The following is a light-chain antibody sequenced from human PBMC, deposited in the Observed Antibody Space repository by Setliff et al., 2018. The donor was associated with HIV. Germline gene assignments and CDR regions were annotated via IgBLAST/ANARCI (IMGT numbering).Light chain of an antibody. CDR3: CSYAGSSTTYV. V-gene: IGLV2-23*01. Sequence: QSALTQPASVSGSPGQSITISCTGTSGDVGRYNLVSWYQQHPGKAPKLMIYEGSKRPSGVSNRFSGSKSGNTASLTISGLQAEDEADYYCCSYAGSSTTYVFGTGTKVTVL. CDR1: SGDVGRYNL. CDR2: EGS. J-gene: IGLJ1*01.